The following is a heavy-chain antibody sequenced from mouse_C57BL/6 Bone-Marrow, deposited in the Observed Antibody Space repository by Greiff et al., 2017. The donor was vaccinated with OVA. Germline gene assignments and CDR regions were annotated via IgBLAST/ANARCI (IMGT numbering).Heavy chain of an antibody. Sequence: QVQLKQSGAELVRPGASVKLSCKASGYTFTDYYINWVKQRPGQGLEWIARIYPGSGNTYYNEKFKGKATLTAEKSSSTAYMQLSSLTSEDSAVYFCAIPFYYRNYFDYWGQGTTLTVSS. V-gene: IGHV1-76*01. J-gene: IGHJ2*01. CDR2: IYPGSGNT. CDR1: GYTFTDYY. CDR3: AIPFYYRNYFDY. D-gene: IGHD1-1*01.